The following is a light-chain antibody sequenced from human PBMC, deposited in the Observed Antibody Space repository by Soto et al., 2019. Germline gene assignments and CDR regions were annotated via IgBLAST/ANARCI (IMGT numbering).Light chain of an antibody. J-gene: IGKJ1*01. CDR2: WAS. Sequence: DIVMTQSPDSLAVSLGERATINCKSSQGVLYSFDKKNYLAWYRQKPGQPPKLLIYWASTRESGVPDRFSGSGSGTDSTLTISSLQAEDVAVYSCQQYYRTPWTFGQGTKVDIK. CDR3: QQYYRTPWT. V-gene: IGKV4-1*01. CDR1: QGVLYSFDKKNY.